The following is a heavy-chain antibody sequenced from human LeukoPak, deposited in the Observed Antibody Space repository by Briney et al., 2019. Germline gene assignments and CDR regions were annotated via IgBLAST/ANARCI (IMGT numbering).Heavy chain of an antibody. CDR1: GFTFSDYY. Sequence: GGSLRLSCAASGFTFSDYYMSWIRQAPGKGLEWVSSISDNSRSMYYADSVKGRFTISRDNAKNSLYLQMNSLRAEDTALYYCARAVVAPSDAFDIWGQGTMVTVSS. V-gene: IGHV3-11*01. CDR2: ISDNSRSM. D-gene: IGHD2-2*01. CDR3: ARAVVAPSDAFDI. J-gene: IGHJ3*02.